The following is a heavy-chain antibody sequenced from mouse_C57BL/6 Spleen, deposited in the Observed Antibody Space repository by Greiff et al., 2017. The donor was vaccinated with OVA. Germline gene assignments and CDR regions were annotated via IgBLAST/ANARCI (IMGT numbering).Heavy chain of an antibody. J-gene: IGHJ3*01. CDR3: ARIGPYDYDVSWFAY. V-gene: IGHV2-2*01. CDR2: IWSGGST. CDR1: GFSLTSYG. D-gene: IGHD2-4*01. Sequence: QVHVKQSGPGLVQPSQSLSITCTVSGFSLTSYGVHWVRQSPGKGLEWLGVIWSGGSTDYNAAFISRLSISKDNSKSQVFFKMNSLQADDTAIYYCARIGPYDYDVSWFAYWGQGTLVTVSA.